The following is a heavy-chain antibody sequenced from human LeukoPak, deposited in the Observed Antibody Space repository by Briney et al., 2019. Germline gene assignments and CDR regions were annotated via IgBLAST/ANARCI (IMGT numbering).Heavy chain of an antibody. D-gene: IGHD3-16*02. Sequence: GGSLRLSCAASGFTFSDSAMTWVSQAPGKGLEWVSLISFSGANAYYADSVKGRFTISRDNSNDTLYLQLNSLRAEDTAMYYCARDIELSTWGPGTMVTVSS. V-gene: IGHV3-23*01. J-gene: IGHJ3*01. CDR1: GFTFSDSA. CDR3: ARDIELST. CDR2: ISFSGANA.